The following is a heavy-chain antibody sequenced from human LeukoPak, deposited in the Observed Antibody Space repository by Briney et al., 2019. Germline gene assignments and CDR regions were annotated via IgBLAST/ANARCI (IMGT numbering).Heavy chain of an antibody. V-gene: IGHV3-21*01. CDR3: ARAMATTTFDY. CDR1: GFTFSSYS. CDR2: ISSSSSYI. J-gene: IGHJ4*02. D-gene: IGHD5-24*01. Sequence: GGSLRLSCAASGFTFSSYSMNWVRQAPGKGLEWVSSISSSSSYIYYADSVKGRFTISRDNAKNSLYLQMNSLRAKDTAVYYCARAMATTTFDYWGQGTLVTVSS.